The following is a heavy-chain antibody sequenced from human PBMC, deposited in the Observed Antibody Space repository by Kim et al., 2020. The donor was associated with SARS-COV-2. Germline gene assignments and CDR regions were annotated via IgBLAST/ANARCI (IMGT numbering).Heavy chain of an antibody. CDR2: ISYDGSNK. V-gene: IGHV3-30*04. J-gene: IGHJ6*02. CDR3: ARAEYYYDSSGYYPELYYYYGMDV. CDR1: GFTFSSYA. D-gene: IGHD3-22*01. Sequence: GGSLRLSCAASGFTFSSYAMHWVRQAPGKGLEWVAVISYDGSNKYYADSVKGRFTISRDNSKNTLYLQMNSLRAEDTAVYYCARAEYYYDSSGYYPELYYYYGMDVWGQGTTVTVSS.